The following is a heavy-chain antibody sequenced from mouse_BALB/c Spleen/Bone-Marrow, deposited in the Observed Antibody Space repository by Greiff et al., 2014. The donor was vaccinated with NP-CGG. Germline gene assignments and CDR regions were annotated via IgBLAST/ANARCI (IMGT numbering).Heavy chain of an antibody. CDR1: GSTFRSYG. CDR2: HRSGGSFT. CDR3: TRRPLQANSYFDC. Sequence: VQLPQSGGGLRKPGGALSLSCVASGSTFRSYGVSWGCPNPNKKPEGGAPHRSGGSFTYYPASVKGRFTISRDNAKSTLYLQMSSLNSEDTAMYYCTRRPLQANSYFDCWGQGTTLTVSS. D-gene: IGHD3-2*02. V-gene: IGHV5-6*01. J-gene: IGHJ2*01.